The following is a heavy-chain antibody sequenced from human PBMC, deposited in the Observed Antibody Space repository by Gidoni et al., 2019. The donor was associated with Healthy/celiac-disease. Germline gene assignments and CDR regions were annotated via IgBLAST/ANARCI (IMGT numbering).Heavy chain of an antibody. CDR2: IDWDDDK. CDR3: ARIRSRDYDFWSGYYTDSGDAFDI. D-gene: IGHD3-3*01. V-gene: IGHV2-70*01. CDR1: GFSLSTSGMC. Sequence: QVTLRESGPALVKPTQTLTLTCTFSGFSLSTSGMCVSWIRQPPGKALEWLALIDWDDDKYYSTSLKTRLTISKDTSKNQVVLTMTNMDPVDTATYYCARIRSRDYDFWSGYYTDSGDAFDIWGQGTMVTVSS. J-gene: IGHJ3*02.